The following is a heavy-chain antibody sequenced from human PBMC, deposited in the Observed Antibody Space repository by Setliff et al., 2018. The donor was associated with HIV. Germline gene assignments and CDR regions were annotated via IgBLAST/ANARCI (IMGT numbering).Heavy chain of an antibody. D-gene: IGHD1-1*01. Sequence: GESLKISCKGSGYTFTSYWIGWVRQMPGKGLEWMGIIYPGDSDTRYSPSFQGQVTISADKSINTAFLRWSSLKASDTAMFYCARSDSANWYVDYWGQGTLVTVSS. CDR1: GYTFTSYW. J-gene: IGHJ4*02. CDR3: ARSDSANWYVDY. CDR2: IYPGDSDT. V-gene: IGHV5-51*01.